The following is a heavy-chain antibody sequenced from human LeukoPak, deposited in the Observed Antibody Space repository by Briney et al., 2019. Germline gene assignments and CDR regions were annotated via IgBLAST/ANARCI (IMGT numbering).Heavy chain of an antibody. V-gene: IGHV3-74*01. D-gene: IGHD1-7*01. Sequence: GGSLRLSCTASEFTFSSYWMHWVRQPPGKGLVWVSRINGDGSSTSYADAVKGRFTISRDNAKNTLYLRMNSLRAEDTAVNYCARGGLTGTTIPYFDYWGQGTLVTVSS. J-gene: IGHJ4*02. CDR2: INGDGSST. CDR3: ARGGLTGTTIPYFDY. CDR1: EFTFSSYW.